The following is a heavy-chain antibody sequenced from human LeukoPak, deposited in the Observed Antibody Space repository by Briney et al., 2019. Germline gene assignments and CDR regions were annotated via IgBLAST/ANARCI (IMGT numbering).Heavy chain of an antibody. V-gene: IGHV1-2*02. CDR3: AREMVYAFDI. Sequence: ASVKVSCKSSGYPFTGYYIRWVRQAPGQGLEWMGWINPSSGATHYAQKFQGRVTMTRDTSITTAYMELSSLRSDDTAVYYCAREMVYAFDIWGQGTMVTVSS. CDR2: INPSSGAT. CDR1: GYPFTGYY. D-gene: IGHD2-8*01. J-gene: IGHJ3*02.